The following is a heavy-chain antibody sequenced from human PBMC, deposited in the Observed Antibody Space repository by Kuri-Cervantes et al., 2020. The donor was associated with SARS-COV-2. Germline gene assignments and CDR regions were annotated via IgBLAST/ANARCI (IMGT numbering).Heavy chain of an antibody. V-gene: IGHV4-34*01. J-gene: IGHJ4*02. CDR1: GGSFSGYY. CDR3: ARHRKIRFLEWLSPFDY. D-gene: IGHD3-3*01. Sequence: GSLRLSCAVYGGSFSGYYWSWIRQPPGKGLEWIGEINHSGSTNYNPSLKGRVTISVDTSKNQFSLKLSSVTAADTAVYYCARHRKIRFLEWLSPFDYWGQGTLVTVSS. CDR2: INHSGST.